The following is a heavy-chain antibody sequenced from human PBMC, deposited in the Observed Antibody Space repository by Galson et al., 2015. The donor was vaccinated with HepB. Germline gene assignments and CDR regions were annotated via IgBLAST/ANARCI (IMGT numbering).Heavy chain of an antibody. CDR1: GFTFSSYA. Sequence: SLRLSCAASGFTFSSYAMTWVRQAPGKGLEWVSTITDSGDSTYYADSVKGRFTISRDDSKNTFYLQMNSLRAEDTALYYCAKHGGSGGGSCSALGQGTLVTVSS. CDR3: AKHGGSGGGSCSA. V-gene: IGHV3-23*01. D-gene: IGHD2-15*01. CDR2: ITDSGDST. J-gene: IGHJ5*02.